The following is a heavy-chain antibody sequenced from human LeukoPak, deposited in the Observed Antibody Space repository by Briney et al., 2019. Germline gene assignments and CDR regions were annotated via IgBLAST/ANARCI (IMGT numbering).Heavy chain of an antibody. V-gene: IGHV1-2*02. Sequence: VKVSCKASGYTFTSYAMHGVRQAPGQGLEWMGWITPSGGTNYPQKFQGRVAITRDTSITTAYMDLSRLTSDDTAVYYCARDRYGDGFAHFDYWGQGALVTVSS. J-gene: IGHJ4*02. CDR2: ITPSGGT. CDR1: GYTFTSYA. D-gene: IGHD5-24*01. CDR3: ARDRYGDGFAHFDY.